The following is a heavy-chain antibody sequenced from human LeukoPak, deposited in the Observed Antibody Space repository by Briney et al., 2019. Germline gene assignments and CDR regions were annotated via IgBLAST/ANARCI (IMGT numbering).Heavy chain of an antibody. Sequence: GGSLRLSCAASGFTFSSYSMNWVRQAPGKGLEWVSSISSSSSYIYYADSVKGRFTISRDNAKNSLYLQMNSLRAEDTAVYYCARDWGTSSLYLVNWGQGTLVTVSS. CDR2: ISSSSSYI. D-gene: IGHD6-6*01. CDR1: GFTFSSYS. V-gene: IGHV3-21*01. J-gene: IGHJ4*02. CDR3: ARDWGTSSLYLVN.